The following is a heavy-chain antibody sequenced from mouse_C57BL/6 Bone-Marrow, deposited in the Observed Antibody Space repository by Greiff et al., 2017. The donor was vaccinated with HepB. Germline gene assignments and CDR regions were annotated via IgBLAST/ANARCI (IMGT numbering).Heavy chain of an antibody. D-gene: IGHD2-4*01. Sequence: EVHLVESGGGLVKPGGSLKLSCAASGFTFSDYGMHWVRQAPEKGLEWVAYISSGSSTIYYADTVKGRFTISRDNAKNTLFLQMTSLRSEDTAMYYCAREGDDYSDWFAYWGQGTLVTVSA. CDR2: ISSGSSTI. CDR1: GFTFSDYG. V-gene: IGHV5-17*01. J-gene: IGHJ3*01. CDR3: AREGDDYSDWFAY.